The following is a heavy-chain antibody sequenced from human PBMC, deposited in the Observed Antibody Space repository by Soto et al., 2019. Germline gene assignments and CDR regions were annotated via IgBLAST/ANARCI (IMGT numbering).Heavy chain of an antibody. V-gene: IGHV1-2*04. CDR3: ARPPNPWEPYAFHI. D-gene: IGHD1-26*01. Sequence: ASVKVSCKASGYTFTAYYIHWLRQAPGQGLEWMGWVNPHSGATVFAQKFLGSVTLTTDTSINTAYMELTSLTSDDTALYYCARPPNPWEPYAFHIWGHGTLVTVSS. CDR1: GYTFTAYY. CDR2: VNPHSGAT. J-gene: IGHJ3*02.